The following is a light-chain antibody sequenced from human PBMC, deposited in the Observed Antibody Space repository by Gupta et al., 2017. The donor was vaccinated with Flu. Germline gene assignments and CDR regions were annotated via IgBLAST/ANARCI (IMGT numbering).Light chain of an antibody. V-gene: IGKV4-1*01. CDR3: QQYYNTPT. J-gene: IGKJ4*01. CDR1: QSILYTSNNKNY. Sequence: DIVMTQSPDSLAVSLGERATINCKSSQSILYTSNNKNYLAWYQQKPGQPPKLLIYWASTRESGVPDRFSGSGSGTDFTLTISSLQAEDVAVYYCQQYYNTPTFGGGTXVEIK. CDR2: WAS.